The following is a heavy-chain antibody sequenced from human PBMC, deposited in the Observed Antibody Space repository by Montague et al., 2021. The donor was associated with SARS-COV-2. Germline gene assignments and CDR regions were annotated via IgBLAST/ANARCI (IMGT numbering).Heavy chain of an antibody. D-gene: IGHD6-25*01. Sequence: TLSLTCTVSIGSISSGSYYWSWIRQPAGKGQEWIGRIYTSGSTNYXXXLKSRVTMSVDTSKNQFSLKLSSVTAADTAVYYCARDGYSSGWNGLHWFDPWGQGTLVTVSS. V-gene: IGHV4-61*02. J-gene: IGHJ5*02. CDR3: ARDGYSSGWNGLHWFDP. CDR1: IGSISSGSYY. CDR2: IYTSGST.